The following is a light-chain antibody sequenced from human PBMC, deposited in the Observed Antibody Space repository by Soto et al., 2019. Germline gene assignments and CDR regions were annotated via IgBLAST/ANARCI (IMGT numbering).Light chain of an antibody. V-gene: IGKV4-1*01. CDR1: QSVLYSSNNKNY. CDR3: QYGFT. CDR2: WAS. Sequence: DIVMTQSPASLAVSLGERATINCKSSQSVLYSSNNKNYLAWYQQKPGQPPKLLIYWASTRESGVPDRFSGSGSGTDFTLTISRLQAEDVAVYYCQYGFTFGPGTKVEIK. J-gene: IGKJ3*01.